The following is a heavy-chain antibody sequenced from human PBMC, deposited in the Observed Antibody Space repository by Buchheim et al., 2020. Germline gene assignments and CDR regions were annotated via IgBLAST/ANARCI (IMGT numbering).Heavy chain of an antibody. D-gene: IGHD1-26*01. V-gene: IGHV3-33*01. CDR2: IWYDGSNK. J-gene: IGHJ3*02. Sequence: QVQLVESGGGVVQPGRSLRLSCAASGFTFSSYGMHWVRQAPGKGLEWVAVIWYDGSNKYYADYVKGRFTITRENSKNTLYLQMNSLRADDTAVYYCARDHLVLVQTGIGGAFDIWGQGT. CDR3: ARDHLVLVQTGIGGAFDI. CDR1: GFTFSSYG.